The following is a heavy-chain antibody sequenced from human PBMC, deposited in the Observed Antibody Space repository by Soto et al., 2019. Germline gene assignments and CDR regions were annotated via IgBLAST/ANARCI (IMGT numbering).Heavy chain of an antibody. CDR3: ARDRGFVVRAPPVDY. Sequence: ASVKVSCKASGYTFIKYGVAWVRQAPGQGLEWMGWISTYNGNTNYAQKLQGRVTMTTDTSTSTAYMELRSLRSDDTAVYYCARDRGFVVRAPPVDYWGQGTLVTVSS. CDR2: ISTYNGNT. D-gene: IGHD3-10*01. CDR1: GYTFIKYG. J-gene: IGHJ4*02. V-gene: IGHV1-18*01.